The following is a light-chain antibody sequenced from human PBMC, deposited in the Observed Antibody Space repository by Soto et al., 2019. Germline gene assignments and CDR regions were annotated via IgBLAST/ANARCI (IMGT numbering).Light chain of an antibody. CDR2: EVS. V-gene: IGLV2-8*01. CDR3: LSYADTAYV. J-gene: IGLJ1*01. Sequence: QSALTQPPSASGCPGQSGTISCSGTSSDVGGYNYVSWYQQYPGKVPKLMIYEVSERPSGVPDRFSGSKSGNTAFLTVSGLQAEDEADYYCLSYADTAYVFGTGTKVTVL. CDR1: SSDVGGYNY.